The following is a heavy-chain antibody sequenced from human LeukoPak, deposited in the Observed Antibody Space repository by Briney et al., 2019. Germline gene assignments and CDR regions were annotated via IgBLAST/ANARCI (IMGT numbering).Heavy chain of an antibody. CDR1: GFAFDTYA. CDR3: ARYLGRSEDY. CDR2: ISYDENEK. V-gene: IGHV3-30*04. J-gene: IGHJ4*02. D-gene: IGHD1-26*01. Sequence: GGSLRLSCAASGFAFDTYAMHWVRQAPGKGLEWVAVISYDENEKAYADSVQGRFTVSRDNSKNTLYLQMNSLRAEDTAVYYCARYLGRSEDYGGQGTLVTVSS.